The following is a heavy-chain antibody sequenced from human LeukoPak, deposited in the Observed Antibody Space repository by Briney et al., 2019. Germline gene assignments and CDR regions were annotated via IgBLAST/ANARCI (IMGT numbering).Heavy chain of an antibody. CDR2: ISAYNGNT. CDR1: GYTFTGYG. V-gene: IGHV1-18*01. Sequence: GASVKVSCKASGYTFTGYGISWVRQAPGQGLEWMGWISAYNGNTNYAQKLQGRVTMTTDTSTSTAYMELRSLRSDDTAVYYCARWSYYYGSGSRFRAFDIWGQGTMVTVSS. D-gene: IGHD3-10*01. J-gene: IGHJ3*02. CDR3: ARWSYYYGSGSRFRAFDI.